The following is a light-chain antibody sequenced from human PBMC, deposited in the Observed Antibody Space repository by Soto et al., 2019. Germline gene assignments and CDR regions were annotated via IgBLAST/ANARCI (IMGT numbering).Light chain of an antibody. CDR1: QGISNF. Sequence: DIQLTQSPSFLSASIGDRVSITCRASQGISNFLAWYQQKPGEAPQLMIHTASTLQTGVPSRFSGSGSGTEFTFTISSLQPEDFATYYCQQRHSYPITFGQGTRLEIK. CDR3: QQRHSYPIT. CDR2: TAS. J-gene: IGKJ5*01. V-gene: IGKV1-9*01.